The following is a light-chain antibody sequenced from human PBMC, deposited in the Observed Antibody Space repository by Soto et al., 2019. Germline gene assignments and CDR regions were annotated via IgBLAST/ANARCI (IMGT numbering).Light chain of an antibody. CDR1: QSVSSY. J-gene: IGKJ1*01. CDR2: DAS. Sequence: EIVLTQSPATLSLSPGERATLSCRASQSVSSYLSGYQQKPGEAPTLLLYDASNRATGIPARFSGSGSGTDFTITISSLEPEDFAVYYCWQRCNCPPWTFGQGTKVEIK. V-gene: IGKV3-11*01. CDR3: WQRCNCPPWT.